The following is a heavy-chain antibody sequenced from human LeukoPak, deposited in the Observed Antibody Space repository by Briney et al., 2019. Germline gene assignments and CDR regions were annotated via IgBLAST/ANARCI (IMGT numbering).Heavy chain of an antibody. V-gene: IGHV3-23*01. CDR3: AKGDYGDHFDY. J-gene: IGHJ4*02. CDR2: ISGSGGST. Sequence: GGSLRLSCAASGFTFSNAWMSWVRQAPGKGLEWVSAISGSGGSTYYADSVKGRFTISRDNSKNTLYLQMNSLRAEDTAVYYCAKGDYGDHFDYWGQGTLVTVSS. CDR1: GFTFSNAW. D-gene: IGHD4-17*01.